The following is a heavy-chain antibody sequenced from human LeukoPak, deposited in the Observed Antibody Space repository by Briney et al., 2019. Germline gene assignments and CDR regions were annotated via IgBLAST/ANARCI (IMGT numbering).Heavy chain of an antibody. V-gene: IGHV3-30*04. CDR1: GFTFSTYA. J-gene: IGHJ4*02. CDR3: ARVYLERLTAGYFDH. D-gene: IGHD2-8*01. Sequence: GGSLRLSCAASGFTFSTYAMNWVRQAPGKGLEWVAVISDDGRHNYYADSVKGRLTISRDNSKSTLYLQMNSLRDDDSAAYFCARVYLERLTAGYFDHWGQGTQVTVSP. CDR2: ISDDGRHN.